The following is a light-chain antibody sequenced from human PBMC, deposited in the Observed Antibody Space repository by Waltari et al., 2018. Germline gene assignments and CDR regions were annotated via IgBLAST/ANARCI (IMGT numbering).Light chain of an antibody. CDR1: SSDIGRYNY. Sequence: QSALTQPASVSGSPGPAITISCTGPSSDIGRYNYVSWYQQHPGKAPKLVISEVRNRPSGVSNRFSGSKSGNTASLTISGLQAEDGAHYYCSSYTNSGNVVFGGGTKLTVL. CDR3: SSYTNSGNVV. CDR2: EVR. V-gene: IGLV2-14*01. J-gene: IGLJ2*01.